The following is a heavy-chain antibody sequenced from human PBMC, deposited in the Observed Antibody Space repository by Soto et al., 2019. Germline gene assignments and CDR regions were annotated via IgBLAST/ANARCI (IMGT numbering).Heavy chain of an antibody. CDR3: AXGDGDRFDGNGYLGRH. Sequence: EVQLVESGGGLVQPGESLTLSCAASGFTFSSYWMHWVRQAPGKGLVWVSRIKTDGSGTYYADSVQGRFTISRDNAXNXXXXXXXSLXXXXXXVYXCAXGDGDRFDGNGYLGRHWGQGTLVTVSS. CDR1: GFTFSSYW. CDR2: IKTDGSGT. V-gene: IGHV3-74*01. J-gene: IGHJ4*02. D-gene: IGHD5-18*01.